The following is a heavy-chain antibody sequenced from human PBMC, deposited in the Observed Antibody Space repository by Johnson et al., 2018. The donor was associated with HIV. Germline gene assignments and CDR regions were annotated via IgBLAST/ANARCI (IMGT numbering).Heavy chain of an antibody. V-gene: IGHV3-9*01. J-gene: IGHJ3*02. CDR1: GFTFSSYG. D-gene: IGHD1-26*01. CDR3: ARVRLSGSDQGDAFDI. Sequence: VQLVESGGGVVQPGGSLRLSCAASGFTFSSYGMHWVRQAPGKGLEWVSGISWNSGSIGYADSVKGRFTISRDNAKNSLYLQMNSLRAEDTALYYCARVRLSGSDQGDAFDIWCQGTMVTVSS. CDR2: ISWNSGSI.